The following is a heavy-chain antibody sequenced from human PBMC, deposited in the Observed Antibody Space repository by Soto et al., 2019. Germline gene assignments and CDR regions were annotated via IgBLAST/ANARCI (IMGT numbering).Heavy chain of an antibody. CDR3: AQPTQNYYYYGMDV. CDR1: GGTFSSYA. CDR2: IIPIFGTA. D-gene: IGHD2-15*01. Sequence: QVQLVQSGAEVKKPGSSVKVSCKASGGTFSSYAISWVRQAPGQGLEWMGGIIPIFGTANYAQKFQGRVTXXAXEXXSTGYMELSSLRSEDTAVYYCAQPTQNYYYYGMDVWGQGTTVTVSS. J-gene: IGHJ6*02. V-gene: IGHV1-69*12.